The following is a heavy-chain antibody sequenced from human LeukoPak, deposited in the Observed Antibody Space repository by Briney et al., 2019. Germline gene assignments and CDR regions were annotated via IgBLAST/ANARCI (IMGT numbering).Heavy chain of an antibody. D-gene: IGHD3-10*01. V-gene: IGHV4-59*01. CDR1: GDSISTYY. J-gene: IGHJ4*02. CDR2: IYYRVTS. Sequence: SETLSLTCTVSGDSISTYYWSWVRQPPGKGLEWIGYIYYRVTSDYNPSLKSRVTMSVDMSTRQISLKLSSVTAADTAVYYCARAVGGDGSGSLWGPGTLVTVSS. CDR3: ARAVGGDGSGSL.